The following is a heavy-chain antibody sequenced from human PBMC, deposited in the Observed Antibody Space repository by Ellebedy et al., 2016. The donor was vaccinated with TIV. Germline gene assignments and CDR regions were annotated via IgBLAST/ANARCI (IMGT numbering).Heavy chain of an antibody. CDR2: ISSSSSYI. Sequence: GGSLRLXXAASGFTFSSYSMNWVRQAPGKGLEWVSSISSSSSYIYYADSVKGRFTISRDNAKNSLYLQMNSLRAEDTAVYYCARRVVRPIFLYGMDVWGQGTTVTVSS. D-gene: IGHD3-3*01. CDR3: ARRVVRPIFLYGMDV. CDR1: GFTFSSYS. J-gene: IGHJ6*02. V-gene: IGHV3-21*01.